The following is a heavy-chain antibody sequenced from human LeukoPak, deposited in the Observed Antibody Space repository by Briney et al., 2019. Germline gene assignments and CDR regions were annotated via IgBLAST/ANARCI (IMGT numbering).Heavy chain of an antibody. Sequence: SVKVSCKTSGGTFLSHTFSWVRQAPGQGLEWMGKITPVIDTANYAQTFQGRVSIYADKSTTTVYMDLSGLRPDDTAVYYCARDRWAYSSSFFDYRGQGTLVTVSS. D-gene: IGHD6-13*01. V-gene: IGHV1-69*08. J-gene: IGHJ4*02. CDR1: GGTFLSHT. CDR2: ITPVIDTA. CDR3: ARDRWAYSSSFFDY.